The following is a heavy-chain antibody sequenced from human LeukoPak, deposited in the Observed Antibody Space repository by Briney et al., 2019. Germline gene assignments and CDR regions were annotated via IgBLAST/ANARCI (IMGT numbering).Heavy chain of an antibody. J-gene: IGHJ4*02. D-gene: IGHD2-21*01. V-gene: IGHV3-43*01. CDR2: VSWNGDST. Sequence: PGGTLRLSCAASGFTFDDYTMHWVRQAPGQGLEWVSLVSWNGDSTYYADSMKGRFIISRDNSKDSLYLQMNSLRTEDTALYYCAKGGQVIESRWAWPDYWGQGTLVTVSS. CDR3: AKGGQVIESRWAWPDY. CDR1: GFTFDDYT.